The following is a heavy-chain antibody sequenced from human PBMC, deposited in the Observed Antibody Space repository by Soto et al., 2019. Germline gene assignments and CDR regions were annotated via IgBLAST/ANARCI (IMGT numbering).Heavy chain of an antibody. V-gene: IGHV1-46*01. J-gene: IGHJ4*02. CDR1: GYTFTSYY. CDR2: INPSGGST. CDR3: ARDGSSSGYYYDSSGYFGY. D-gene: IGHD3-22*01. Sequence: GASVKVSCKASGYTFTSYYMHWVRQAPGQGLECMGIINPSGGSTSYAQKFQGRVTMTRDTSTSTVYMELSSLRSEDTAVYYCARDGSSSGYYYDSSGYFGYWRQGTLDTVSS.